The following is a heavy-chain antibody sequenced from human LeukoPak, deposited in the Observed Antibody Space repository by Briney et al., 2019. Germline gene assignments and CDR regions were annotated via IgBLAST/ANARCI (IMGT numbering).Heavy chain of an antibody. CDR3: ARADSVPAGDYHYWYMDV. CDR2: INPNSGGT. CDR1: VYAFTGYY. V-gene: IGHV1-2*02. D-gene: IGHD2-2*01. J-gene: IGHJ6*03. Sequence: ASVKVSCKASVYAFTGYYMHWVRQDLRQGLQWMGWINPNSGGTDYAQKFQGRVTMTRDTSIRTVYMELSSLRSDDTAVYYCARADSVPAGDYHYWYMDVWGKGTTVTVSS.